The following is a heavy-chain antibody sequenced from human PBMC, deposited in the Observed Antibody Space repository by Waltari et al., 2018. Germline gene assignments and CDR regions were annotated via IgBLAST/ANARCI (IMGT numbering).Heavy chain of an antibody. J-gene: IGHJ2*01. V-gene: IGHV4-59*08. Sequence: RHPPGKRLDVIGYIYYRWSTNSHPSLRSRLTISVDTSMTQFSLKLSSVTAADTAVYYCARGSSPWYFDLWGRGTLVTVSS. CDR3: ARGSSPWYFDL. D-gene: IGHD6-6*01. CDR2: IYYRWST.